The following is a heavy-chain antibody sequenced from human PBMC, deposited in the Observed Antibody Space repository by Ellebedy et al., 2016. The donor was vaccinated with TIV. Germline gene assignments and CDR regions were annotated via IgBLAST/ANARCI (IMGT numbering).Heavy chain of an antibody. CDR3: ASFHGEFDY. Sequence: AASVKVSCKASVCTFSSYAISWVRQAPGQGLEWLGGIIPVLDTANYAQKFQGRLTITADESTTTAYMELSSLTSEDTAVYYCASFHGEFDYWGQGTLVTVSS. D-gene: IGHD4-17*01. V-gene: IGHV1-69*13. CDR2: IIPVLDTA. J-gene: IGHJ4*02. CDR1: VCTFSSYA.